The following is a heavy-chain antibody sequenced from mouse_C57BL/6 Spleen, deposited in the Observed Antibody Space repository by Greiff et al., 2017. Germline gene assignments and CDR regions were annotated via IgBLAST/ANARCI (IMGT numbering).Heavy chain of an antibody. J-gene: IGHJ4*01. CDR1: GYTFTDYE. Sequence: VQLQQSGAELVRPGASVTLSCKASGYTFTDYEMRWVKQTPVHGLEWIGAIYPETGGTAFNQKFKGKAILTADKSSSTAYMELRSLTSEDSAVYYCTRKTAHRGAMDCWGPGTSVTVSS. CDR3: TRKTAHRGAMDC. V-gene: IGHV1-15*01. D-gene: IGHD3-2*02. CDR2: IYPETGGT.